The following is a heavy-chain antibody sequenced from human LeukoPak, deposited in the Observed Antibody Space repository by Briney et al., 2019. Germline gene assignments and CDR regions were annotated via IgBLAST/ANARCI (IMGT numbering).Heavy chain of an antibody. V-gene: IGHV4-38-2*01. Sequence: PSETLSLTCAVSGYSISSGYYWGWIRQPPGKGLEGIGSIYQSGSTYNNPSLKSRVTISVDTSKNQFSLKLSSVTAADTAVYYCARVRPIVAPGGIFDYWGQGTLVTVSS. CDR3: ARVRPIVAPGGIFDY. CDR1: GYSISSGYY. CDR2: IYQSGST. D-gene: IGHD5-12*01. J-gene: IGHJ4*02.